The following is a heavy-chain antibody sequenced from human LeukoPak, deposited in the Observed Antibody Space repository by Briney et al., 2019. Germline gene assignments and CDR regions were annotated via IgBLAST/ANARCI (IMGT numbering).Heavy chain of an antibody. V-gene: IGHV3-23*01. Sequence: PGGSLRLSCAASGFTFSSYAMSRVPNAPEKPREWDSAISGSGGSTYYGHSVKGRFTISRDNSKNTLYLQMNSLRAEDTAVYYCAKKYYYDSSGYYRKNDYWGQGTLVTV. J-gene: IGHJ4*02. CDR3: AKKYYYDSSGYYRKNDY. CDR1: GFTFSSYA. CDR2: ISGSGGST. D-gene: IGHD3-22*01.